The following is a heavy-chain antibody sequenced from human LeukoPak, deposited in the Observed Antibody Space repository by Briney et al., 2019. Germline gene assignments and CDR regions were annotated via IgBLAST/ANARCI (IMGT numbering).Heavy chain of an antibody. CDR3: ARRRAPSKLYYLDS. Sequence: SETLSLTCTVSGGSLTTHYWAWLRQPPGKGLEWIGFVSKTGDTNSNPSLKSRVTISVDTSKNTFSLQLSSLTAADTAVYFCARRRAPSKLYYLDSWGQGTLVTVSS. CDR2: VSKTGDT. CDR1: GGSLTTHY. J-gene: IGHJ4*02. D-gene: IGHD5-18*01. V-gene: IGHV4-59*08.